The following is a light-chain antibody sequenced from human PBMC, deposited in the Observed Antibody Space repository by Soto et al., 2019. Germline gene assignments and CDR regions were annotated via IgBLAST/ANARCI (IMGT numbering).Light chain of an antibody. Sequence: DIQMTQSPSSLSASVGDRVTITCRASQDIGIYLAWYQQKPGKVPKLLIYAASSLQSGVPSRFSGSGSGTDFTLSISSLQPEDFATPYCQKCNVAPFTFGPGTKVDI. V-gene: IGKV1-27*01. CDR2: AAS. CDR3: QKCNVAPFT. J-gene: IGKJ3*01. CDR1: QDIGIY.